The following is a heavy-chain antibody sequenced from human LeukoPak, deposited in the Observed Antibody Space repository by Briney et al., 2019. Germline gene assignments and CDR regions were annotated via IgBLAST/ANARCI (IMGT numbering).Heavy chain of an antibody. CDR3: ATSLQLWYHFDY. V-gene: IGHV3-9*03. D-gene: IGHD5-18*01. CDR1: GFTFDDYA. CDR2: ISWNSGSI. J-gene: IGHJ4*02. Sequence: GGSLRLSCAASGFTFDDYAMHWVRQAPGKGLEWVSGISWNSGSIGYADSVKGRFTISRDNAKNSLYLQMNSLRAEDMALYYCATSLQLWYHFDYRGEGTLVTVSS.